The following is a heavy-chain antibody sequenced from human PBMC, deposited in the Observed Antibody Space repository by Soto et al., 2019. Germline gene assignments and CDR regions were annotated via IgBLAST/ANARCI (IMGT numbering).Heavy chain of an antibody. CDR3: ARGYTSSWSFFDC. CDR2: ISSSASSV. V-gene: IGHV3-48*02. D-gene: IGHD6-13*01. J-gene: IGHJ4*02. Sequence: EVQLVESGGGLVQPGGSLRLSCAASGFIFSSYSLNWVRQAPGKGLEWVSFISSSASSVYYADSVKGRFPISRDNAKNSLYLQMNSLRDEDTAVYYCARGYTSSWSFFDCWGQGTLVTVSA. CDR1: GFIFSSYS.